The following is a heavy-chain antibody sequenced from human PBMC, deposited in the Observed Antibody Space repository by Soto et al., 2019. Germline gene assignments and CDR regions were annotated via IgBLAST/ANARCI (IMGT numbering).Heavy chain of an antibody. V-gene: IGHV3-30*18. CDR1: GXTLSSYW. CDR3: AKDGGRVSYCDFWSGSNWFDY. J-gene: IGHJ4*02. D-gene: IGHD3-3*01. CDR2: ISYDGSNK. Sequence: GSLRLSCAASGXTLSSYWMHWVRQAPGKGLEGVAVISYDGSNKYYADSVKGLFTISIDNSNNTLYLQMNILRAEDTAVYYCAKDGGRVSYCDFWSGSNWFDYWGQGTLVTVS.